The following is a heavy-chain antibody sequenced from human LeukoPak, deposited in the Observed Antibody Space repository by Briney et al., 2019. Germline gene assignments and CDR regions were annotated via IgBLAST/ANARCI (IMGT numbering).Heavy chain of an antibody. CDR2: ITSRSSTI. CDR3: AKVMELRAFDI. D-gene: IGHD1-26*01. Sequence: GGSLRLSCAASGFTFSSYRMNWVRQAPGKGLEWVSYITSRSSTIYYADSVKGRFTISRDNSKNTLYLQMNSLRAEDTAVYYCAKVMELRAFDIWGQGTMVTVSS. J-gene: IGHJ3*02. V-gene: IGHV3-48*01. CDR1: GFTFSSYR.